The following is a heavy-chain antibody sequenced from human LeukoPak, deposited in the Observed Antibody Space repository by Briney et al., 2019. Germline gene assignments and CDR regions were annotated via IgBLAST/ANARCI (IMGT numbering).Heavy chain of an antibody. CDR1: GGSISSINYF. V-gene: IGHV4-39*01. J-gene: IGHJ5*02. D-gene: IGHD2-2*01. Sequence: SETLSLTCTVSGGSISSINYFWGWIRQPPGKGLEWIASIYYSGSTYYNPSPKSRVTISVDTSNNQFSLKLTSVTAADTAVYYCARQPYVVAVGHNRIGPWGQGTLVTVSS. CDR2: IYYSGST. CDR3: ARQPYVVAVGHNRIGP.